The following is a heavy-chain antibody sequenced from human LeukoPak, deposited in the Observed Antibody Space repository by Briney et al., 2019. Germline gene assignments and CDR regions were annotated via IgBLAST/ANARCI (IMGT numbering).Heavy chain of an antibody. V-gene: IGHV1-69*04. CDR3: ARDRDDILTGTHDAFDI. Sequence: SVKVSCKASGGTFSSYAISWVRQAPGQGLEWMGRIIPILGIANYAQKFQGRVTITADKSTSTAYMELSSLRSEDTAVYYCARDRDDILTGTHDAFDIWGQGTMVTVSS. CDR1: GGTFSSYA. J-gene: IGHJ3*02. CDR2: IIPILGIA. D-gene: IGHD3-9*01.